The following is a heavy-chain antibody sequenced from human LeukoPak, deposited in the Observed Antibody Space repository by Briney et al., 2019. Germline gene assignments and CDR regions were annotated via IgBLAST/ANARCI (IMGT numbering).Heavy chain of an antibody. CDR3: AKYRDKGNYYFDY. CDR2: IRYDGSDK. Sequence: PGGSLRLSCAASGVTFSSYGMDWVRQAPGKGLEWVAFIRYDGSDKDYVDSVKGRFTISRDNSKNTLYLQMNSLRAEDTAVYYCAKYRDKGNYYFDYWGQGTLVTVSS. D-gene: IGHD1-7*01. J-gene: IGHJ4*02. CDR1: GVTFSSYG. V-gene: IGHV3-30*02.